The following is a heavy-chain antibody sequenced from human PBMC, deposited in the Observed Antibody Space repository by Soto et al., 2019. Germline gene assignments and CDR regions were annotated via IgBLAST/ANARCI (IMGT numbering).Heavy chain of an antibody. J-gene: IGHJ6*02. Sequence: KISLKGSGYSFTSYWIDWVRQMPGKGVEWMGIIYPGDSNTRYSPSFQGQVTISADKSISTAYLQWSSLKASDTAMYYCARRATPLGYYYGMDVWGQGTTVTVSS. V-gene: IGHV5-51*01. CDR2: IYPGDSNT. CDR1: GYSFTSYW. CDR3: ARRATPLGYYYGMDV. D-gene: IGHD6-6*01.